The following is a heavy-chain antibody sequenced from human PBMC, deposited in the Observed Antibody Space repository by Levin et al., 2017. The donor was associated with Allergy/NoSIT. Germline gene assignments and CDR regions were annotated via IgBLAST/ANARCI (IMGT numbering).Heavy chain of an antibody. D-gene: IGHD4-17*01. CDR2: IYYSGST. Sequence: SETLSLTCTVSGGSISSGDYYWSWIRQPPGKGLEWIGYIYYSGSTYYNPSLKSRVTISVDTSKNQFSLKLSSVTAADTAVYYCARGDYGGYEVDYWGQGTLVTVSS. V-gene: IGHV4-30-4*01. CDR3: ARGDYGGYEVDY. CDR1: GGSISSGDYY. J-gene: IGHJ4*02.